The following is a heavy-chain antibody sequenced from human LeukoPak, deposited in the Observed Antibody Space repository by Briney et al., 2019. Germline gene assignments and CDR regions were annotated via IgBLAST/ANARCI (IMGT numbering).Heavy chain of an antibody. CDR1: GYTFTGYY. J-gene: IGHJ4*02. CDR3: ARDFTGIVGATDY. CDR2: INPNSGGT. D-gene: IGHD1-26*01. V-gene: IGHV1-2*02. Sequence: ASVKVSCKASGYTFTGYYMHWVRQAPGQGLEWMGWINPNSGGTNYAQKFQGRVTMTRDTPISTAYMELSRLRSDDTAVYYCARDFTGIVGATDYWGQGTLVTVSS.